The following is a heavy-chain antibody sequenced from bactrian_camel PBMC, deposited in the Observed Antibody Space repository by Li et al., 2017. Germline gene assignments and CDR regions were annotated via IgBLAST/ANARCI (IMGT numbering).Heavy chain of an antibody. D-gene: IGHD2*01. Sequence: VQLVESGGGLVQPGGSLRLSCTVSGFTFSSYAMTWVRQAPGKGLEWVSTIASTSSGGTTYYADSVKGRFTVSRDNAKNTVYLQMNSLKPEDTAVYFCVRDPFQVVSYWGQGTQVTVS. CDR2: STSSGGTT. V-gene: IGHV3S40*01. CDR3: VRDPFQVVSY. J-gene: IGHJ4*01. CDR1: GFTFSSYA.